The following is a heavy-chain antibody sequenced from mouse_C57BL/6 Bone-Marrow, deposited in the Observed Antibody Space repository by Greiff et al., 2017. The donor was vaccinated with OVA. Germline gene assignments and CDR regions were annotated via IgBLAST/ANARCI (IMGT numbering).Heavy chain of an antibody. V-gene: IGHV5-6*01. CDR2: ISSGGSYT. D-gene: IGHD1-1*01. J-gene: IGHJ2*01. CDR3: AKGVDYNVNSPYFDY. CDR1: GFTFTDYG. Sequence: EVQVVESEGDLVKPGGSLKLSCAASGFTFTDYGMSWIRQTPEKRLEWVATISSGGSYTYYPDSVKGRSTISTDKSNNTLYLQMNSLTSEDTAVYYCAKGVDYNVNSPYFDYWGPGTTLTVSS.